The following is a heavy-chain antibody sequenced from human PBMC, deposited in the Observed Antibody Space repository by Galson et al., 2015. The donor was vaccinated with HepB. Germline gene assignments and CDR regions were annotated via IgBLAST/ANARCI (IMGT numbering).Heavy chain of an antibody. CDR2: IDWDDDK. D-gene: IGHD2-15*01. V-gene: IGHV2-70*17. J-gene: IGHJ3*01. CDR1: GFSLNTRGMC. CDR3: ARIISGGGYCSGDSCYHDAFDV. Sequence: PALVKPTQTLTLTCSFSGFSLNTRGMCVNWIRQPPEKALEWLARIDWDDDKFYSPSLETRLTISKDTSKNQVVLKLSDMDPVDTATYYCARIISGGGYCSGDSCYHDAFDVWGQGRLVTVSS.